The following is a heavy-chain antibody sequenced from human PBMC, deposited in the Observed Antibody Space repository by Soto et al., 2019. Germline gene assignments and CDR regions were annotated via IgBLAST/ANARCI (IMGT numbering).Heavy chain of an antibody. D-gene: IGHD3-10*01. CDR3: ARDGRLMHRGFSYYNGMDV. CDR1: GVSISNYY. CDR2: TYYSGNIYYSGNT. Sequence: PTETLSLTCNVSGVSISNYYWNWIRQPPGKGLEWVGYTYYSGNIYYSGNTNYNPSLKSRVTISVDTSKNHLSLKLTSVTAADTAVYFCARDGRLMHRGFSYYNGMDVWGRGTTVTVSS. V-gene: IGHV4-59*01. J-gene: IGHJ6*02.